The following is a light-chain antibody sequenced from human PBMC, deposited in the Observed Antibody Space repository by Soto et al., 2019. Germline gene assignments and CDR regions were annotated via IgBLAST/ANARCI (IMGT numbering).Light chain of an antibody. CDR3: QQYNNWTIT. Sequence: ELVMTQSPATLSVSPGERATLSCRASQSVSSNLAWYQQKPGQAPRLLIYGASTRATGIPARLSGSGSGTEFTLTISSMQSEDFAVYYCQQYNNWTITFGGGTKVEIK. V-gene: IGKV3-15*01. J-gene: IGKJ4*01. CDR1: QSVSSN. CDR2: GAS.